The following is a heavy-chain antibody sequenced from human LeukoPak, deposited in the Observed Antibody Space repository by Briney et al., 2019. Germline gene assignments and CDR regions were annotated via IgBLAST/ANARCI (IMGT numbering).Heavy chain of an antibody. D-gene: IGHD6-13*01. CDR3: ARNYGAAAGTLLF. CDR1: GGSISSSSYY. V-gene: IGHV4-39*07. CDR2: IYYSGST. Sequence: SETLSLTCTVSGGSISSSSYYWGWIRQPPGKGLEWIGSIYYSGSTYYNPSLKSRVTISVDTSKNQFSLKLSSVTAADTAVYYCARNYGAAAGTLLFWGQGTLVTVSS. J-gene: IGHJ4*02.